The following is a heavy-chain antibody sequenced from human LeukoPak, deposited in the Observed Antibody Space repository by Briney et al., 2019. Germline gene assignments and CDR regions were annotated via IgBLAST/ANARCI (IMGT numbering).Heavy chain of an antibody. V-gene: IGHV4-34*01. D-gene: IGHD2-15*01. CDR2: INHSGST. Sequence: SETLSLTCAVYGGSFSGYYWSWIRQPPGKGLEWIGEINHSGSTNYNPSLKSRVTISVDTSKNQFSLKLSSVTAADTAVYYCARGYCSGGSCYSTEDWGQGTLVTVSS. CDR3: ARGYCSGGSCYSTED. CDR1: GGSFSGYY. J-gene: IGHJ4*02.